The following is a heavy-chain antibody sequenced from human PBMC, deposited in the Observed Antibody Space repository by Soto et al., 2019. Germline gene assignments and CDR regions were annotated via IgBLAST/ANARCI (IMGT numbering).Heavy chain of an antibody. D-gene: IGHD5-12*01. Sequence: QVQLQEAGPGLVKPSGTLSLTCTVSNGSISSSNWWSWVRQSPGKGLEWIGEVAQNGYVRSIPSLMGRLAFLLDTPTTRFSLRLTCVSAADTAVYYCAINRIDGYDFDSWGQGILVTVSS. J-gene: IGHJ4*02. CDR3: AINRIDGYDFDS. V-gene: IGHV4-4*02. CDR2: VAQNGYV. CDR1: NGSISSSNW.